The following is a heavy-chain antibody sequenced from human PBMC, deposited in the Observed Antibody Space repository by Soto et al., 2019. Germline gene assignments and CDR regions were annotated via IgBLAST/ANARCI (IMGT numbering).Heavy chain of an antibody. CDR3: AKWGRQWLVTSDFNY. V-gene: IGHV3-30*18. D-gene: IGHD6-19*01. CDR2: VSQDGRNT. CDR1: GFTFSDYA. Sequence: VQLVESGGGVVQPGRSLRLSCAASGFTFSDYAMHWIRQAPGKGLEWVAVVSQDGRNTHYADSVKGRFTISRDSSKNTVSLEMTSLRAEDTAVYYCAKWGRQWLVTSDFNYWGQGALVTVSS. J-gene: IGHJ4*02.